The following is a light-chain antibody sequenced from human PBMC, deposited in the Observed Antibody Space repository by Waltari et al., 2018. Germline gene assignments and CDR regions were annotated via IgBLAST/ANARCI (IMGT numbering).Light chain of an antibody. CDR2: DSS. CDR1: QSVSTN. Sequence: EIVLTQSPATLSLSPGERANLSCRASQSVSTNLAWYQQRPGQAPRLLIYDSSNRATGIPARFSGSGSETDFTLTISSLEPEDFAVYYCQQRYKWPLTFGGGSKVEI. V-gene: IGKV3-11*01. CDR3: QQRYKWPLT. J-gene: IGKJ4*01.